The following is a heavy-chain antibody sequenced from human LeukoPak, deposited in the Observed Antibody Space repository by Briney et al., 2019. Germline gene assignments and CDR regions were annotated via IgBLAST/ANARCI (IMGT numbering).Heavy chain of an antibody. CDR2: ISAYNGNT. D-gene: IGHD3-10*01. Sequence: GASVKVSCKASGYTFTSYDINWVRQAPGQGLEWMGWISAYNGNTNYAQKLQGRVTMTTDTSTSTAYMELRSLRSDDTAVYYCARGREYYGSGRKDAFDIWGQGTMVTVSS. CDR3: ARGREYYGSGRKDAFDI. J-gene: IGHJ3*02. CDR1: GYTFTSYD. V-gene: IGHV1-18*01.